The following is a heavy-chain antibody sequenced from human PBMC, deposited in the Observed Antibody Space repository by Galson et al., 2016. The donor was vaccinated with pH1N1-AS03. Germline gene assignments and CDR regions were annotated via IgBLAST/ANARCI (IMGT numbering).Heavy chain of an antibody. D-gene: IGHD6-19*01. J-gene: IGHJ4*01. CDR2: IYLDDSDT. V-gene: IGHV5-51*01. CDR3: ARLTLSSGWPCDY. CDR1: GYSFTNYW. Sequence: QSGAEVKKPGESLKISCQGSGYSFTNYWIGWVRQMPGKGLEWMGIIYLDDSDTRYSPSFQGQVTISADKSISTAYLQWSSLKDSDTAMYYCARLTLSSGWPCDYWGQGTLVTVSS.